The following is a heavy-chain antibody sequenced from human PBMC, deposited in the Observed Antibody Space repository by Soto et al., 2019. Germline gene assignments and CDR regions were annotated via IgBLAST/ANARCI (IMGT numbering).Heavy chain of an antibody. J-gene: IGHJ6*02. D-gene: IGHD2-8*01. Sequence: ASVKVSCKASGFTFINSAIQWVRQARGQGLEWMGWISGYNGDTNYAQKFQGRVSMTIDTSTTTAYMELRSLTSDDTAVYYCAKNGQPPYYYYGLDVWGQGTKVT. CDR2: ISGYNGDT. CDR3: AKNGQPPYYYYGLDV. V-gene: IGHV1-18*01. CDR1: GFTFINSA.